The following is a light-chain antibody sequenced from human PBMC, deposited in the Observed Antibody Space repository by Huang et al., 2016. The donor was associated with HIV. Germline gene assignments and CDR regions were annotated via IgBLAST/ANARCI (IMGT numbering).Light chain of an antibody. Sequence: EIVLMQSPATLSLSPGERANLSCGASQRVSSSYLAWYQQKPGLAPRLLIYDAASRATGIPDRFSGSGCGTDFTLRISRLEPEYFAVYYCQQYGSSPFTFGPGTKVDIK. J-gene: IGKJ3*01. V-gene: IGKV3D-20*01. CDR3: QQYGSSPFT. CDR2: DAA. CDR1: QRVSSSY.